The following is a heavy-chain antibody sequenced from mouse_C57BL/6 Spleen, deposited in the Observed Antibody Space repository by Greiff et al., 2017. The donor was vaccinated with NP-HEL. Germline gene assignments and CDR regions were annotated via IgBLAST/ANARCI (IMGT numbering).Heavy chain of an antibody. CDR3: ARSNDYYGNWYFDV. Sequence: VKLVESGAELVKPGASVKISCKASGYAFSSYWMNWVKQRPGKGLEWIGQIYPGDGDTNYNGKFKGKATLTADKSSSTAYMQLSSLTSEDSAVYFCARSNDYYGNWYFDVWGTGTTVTVSS. CDR2: IYPGDGDT. V-gene: IGHV1-80*01. D-gene: IGHD1-1*01. CDR1: GYAFSSYW. J-gene: IGHJ1*03.